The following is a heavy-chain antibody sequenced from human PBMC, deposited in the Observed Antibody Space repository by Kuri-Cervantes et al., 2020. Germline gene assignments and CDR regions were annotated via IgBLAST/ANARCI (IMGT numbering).Heavy chain of an antibody. D-gene: IGHD1-26*01. Sequence: ASVKVSCKASGSSFSTYAMHWVRQAPGQRLEWMGGINAGNGNTKYSQKLQGRVTITRDTSASTAYMELSSLRSEDTAIYYCTRGVGRGVPSWFDPWGQGTLVTVSS. CDR2: INAGNGNT. CDR1: GSSFSTYA. J-gene: IGHJ5*02. V-gene: IGHV1-3*01. CDR3: TRGVGRGVPSWFDP.